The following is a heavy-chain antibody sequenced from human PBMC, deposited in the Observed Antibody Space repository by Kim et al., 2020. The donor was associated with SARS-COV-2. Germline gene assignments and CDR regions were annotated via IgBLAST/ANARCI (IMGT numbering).Heavy chain of an antibody. J-gene: IGHJ4*02. Sequence: RRRVTLSVDTSKNQYSLKLSSVTAADTAVYYCARGGSYYYGSGSSECFDYWGQGTLVTVSS. CDR3: ARGGSYYYGSGSSECFDY. D-gene: IGHD3-10*01. V-gene: IGHV4-39*07.